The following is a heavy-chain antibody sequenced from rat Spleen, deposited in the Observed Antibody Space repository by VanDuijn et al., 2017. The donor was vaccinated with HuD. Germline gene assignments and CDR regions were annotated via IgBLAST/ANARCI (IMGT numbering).Heavy chain of an antibody. V-gene: IGHV5-29*01. CDR3: ATSPYYWYFDF. Sequence: EVQLVESGGGLVQPGRSLKLSCAASGFTFSNYGMAWVRQTPTKGLEWVATISYGDSSGHSGTYYRDSVKGRFTISRDNAKSTLYLQMDSLRSEDTATYYCATSPYYWYFDFWGPGTMVTVSS. CDR2: ISYGDSSGHSGT. CDR1: GFTFSNYG. D-gene: IGHD1-12*01. J-gene: IGHJ1*01.